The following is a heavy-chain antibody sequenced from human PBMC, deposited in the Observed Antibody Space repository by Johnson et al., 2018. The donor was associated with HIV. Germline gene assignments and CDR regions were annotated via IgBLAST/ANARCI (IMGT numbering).Heavy chain of an antibody. V-gene: IGHV3-9*01. Sequence: VQLVESGGGLVQPGRSLRLSCPASGFIFVDYAMHWVRQAPGKGLEWVSGISWNSGGIGYADSVKGRFTISRDNAKNSLYLQMNSLRAEDTAVYYCTRRSPYDAFDIWGQGTMVTVSS. J-gene: IGHJ3*02. CDR1: GFIFVDYA. CDR2: ISWNSGGI. CDR3: TRRSPYDAFDI. D-gene: IGHD3-3*01.